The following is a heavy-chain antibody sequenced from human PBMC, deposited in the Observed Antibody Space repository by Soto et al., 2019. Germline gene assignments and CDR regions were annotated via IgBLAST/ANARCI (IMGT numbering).Heavy chain of an antibody. J-gene: IGHJ6*02. CDR2: ISWNSGSI. Sequence: EVQLVESGGGLVQPGRSLRLSCAASGFTFDDYAMHWVRQAPGKGLEWVSGISWNSGSIGYADSVKGRFTISRDNAKNSLYLQMNSLRAEDTALYYCAKSVGQQLVPNTHYYYYYGMDVWGQGTTVTVSS. V-gene: IGHV3-9*01. CDR3: AKSVGQQLVPNTHYYYYYGMDV. CDR1: GFTFDDYA. D-gene: IGHD6-13*01.